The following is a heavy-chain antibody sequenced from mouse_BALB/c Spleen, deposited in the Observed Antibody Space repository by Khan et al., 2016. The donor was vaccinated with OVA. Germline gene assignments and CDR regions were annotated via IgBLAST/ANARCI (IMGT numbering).Heavy chain of an antibody. Sequence: EVQLQESGPGLVKPSQSLSLTCTVTGYSITSDCAWNWIRQFPGNKLEWMGYIRYSGSTSYTPYLKSRISITRDTSKNKFFLQLSSVTTEDTATYYCARRGSYYTGSSYGYYAMDYWGQGTSVTVSS. CDR1: GYSITSDCA. V-gene: IGHV3-2*02. J-gene: IGHJ4*01. D-gene: IGHD1-1*01. CDR2: IRYSGST. CDR3: ARRGSYYTGSSYGYYAMDY.